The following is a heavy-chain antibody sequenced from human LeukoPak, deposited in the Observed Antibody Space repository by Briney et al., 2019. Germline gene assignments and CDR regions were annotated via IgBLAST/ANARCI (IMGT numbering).Heavy chain of an antibody. CDR1: GFTFSSYA. V-gene: IGHV3-23*01. D-gene: IGHD5-24*01. CDR3: ATSGRDGYNLDY. CDR2: ISGSGGST. J-gene: IGHJ4*02. Sequence: GASLRLSCAASGFTFSSYAMSWVRQAPGKGLEWVSAISGSGGSTYYADSVKGRFTISRDNSKNTLYLQMNSLRAEDTAVYYCATSGRDGYNLDYWGQGTLVTVSS.